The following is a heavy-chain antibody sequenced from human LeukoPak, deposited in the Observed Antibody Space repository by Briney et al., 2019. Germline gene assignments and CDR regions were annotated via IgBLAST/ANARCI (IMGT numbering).Heavy chain of an antibody. J-gene: IGHJ5*02. CDR2: ISAYNGNT. CDR1: GYTFTSYG. V-gene: IGHV1-18*01. Sequence: ASVKVSCKASGYTFTSYGISWVRQAPGQGLEWMGWISAYNGNTNYAQKLQGRVTMTTDTSTSTAYMELSSLRSEDTAMYYCARAHGSGSYWFDPWGQGTLVTVSS. D-gene: IGHD3-10*01. CDR3: ARAHGSGSYWFDP.